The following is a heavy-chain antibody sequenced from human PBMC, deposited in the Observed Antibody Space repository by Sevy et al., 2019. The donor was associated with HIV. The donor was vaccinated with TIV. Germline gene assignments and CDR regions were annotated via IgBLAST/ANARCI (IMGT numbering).Heavy chain of an antibody. J-gene: IGHJ4*02. CDR1: GFTFTNAW. Sequence: GGSLRLSCAASGFTFTNAWMSWVRQAPGKGPEWVGRIKGKIYDGTIDYAAPVKGGFSISRDDSKNTLYLQMNSLKTEDTAVYYCTTASWSQEDYYHYWGQGTLVTVSS. D-gene: IGHD6-13*01. CDR2: IKGKIYDGTI. CDR3: TTASWSQEDYYHY. V-gene: IGHV3-15*01.